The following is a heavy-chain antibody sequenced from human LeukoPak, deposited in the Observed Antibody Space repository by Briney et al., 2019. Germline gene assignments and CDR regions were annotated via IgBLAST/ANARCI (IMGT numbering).Heavy chain of an antibody. J-gene: IGHJ6*02. CDR2: MNPNSGNT. V-gene: IGHV1-8*01. CDR1: GYTFTSYD. CDR3: AGRWLRSRYGMDV. Sequence: ASMKVSCKASGYTFTSYDINWERQATGQVLEWMGWMNPNSGNTGYAQKFQGRVTMTRNTSISTAYMELSSLRSEDTAVYYCAGRWLRSRYGMDVWGQGTTVTVSS. D-gene: IGHD5-12*01.